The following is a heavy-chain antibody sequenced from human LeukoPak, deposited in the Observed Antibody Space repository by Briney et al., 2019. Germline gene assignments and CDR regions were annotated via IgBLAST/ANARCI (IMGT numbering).Heavy chain of an antibody. J-gene: IGHJ5*02. D-gene: IGHD2-21*02. CDR2: IIPIFGTA. V-gene: IGHV1-69*05. CDR1: GGTFSSYA. CDR3: ARGTLGDYWFDP. Sequence: GASVKVSCKASGGTFSSYAISWVRQAPGQGLEWMGGIIPIFGTANYAQKFQGRVTITTDESTSTAYMELSSLRSEDTAVYYCARGTLGDYWFDPWGLGTLVTVSS.